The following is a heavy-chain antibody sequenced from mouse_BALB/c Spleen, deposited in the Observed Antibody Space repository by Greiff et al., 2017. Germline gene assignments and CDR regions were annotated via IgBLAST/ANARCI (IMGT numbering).Heavy chain of an antibody. CDR1: GFTFSSYA. CDR2: ISSGGSYT. CDR3: AILSPRFAY. V-gene: IGHV5-9-4*01. D-gene: IGHD3-2*02. J-gene: IGHJ3*01. Sequence: EVQLVESGGGLVKPGGSLKLSCAASGFTFSSYAMSWVRQSPEKRLEWVAEISSGGSYTYYPDTVTGRFTISRDNAKNTLYLEMSSLRSEDTAMYDCAILSPRFAYWGQGTLVTVSA.